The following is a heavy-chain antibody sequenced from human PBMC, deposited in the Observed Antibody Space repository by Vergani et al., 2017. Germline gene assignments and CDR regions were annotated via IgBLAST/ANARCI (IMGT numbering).Heavy chain of an antibody. D-gene: IGHD3-16*01. CDR1: GYTFTSYY. Sequence: QVQLVQSGAEVTKPGASVTVSCKASGYTFTSYYMHWVRQAPGQGLEWMGIINPSGGSKSDAQKFQGRVTMTRDTSPSTVYMELSSLRSEDTAVYYCARELRLGELVDYWGQGTLVTVSS. CDR2: INPSGGSK. J-gene: IGHJ4*02. V-gene: IGHV1-46*01. CDR3: ARELRLGELVDY.